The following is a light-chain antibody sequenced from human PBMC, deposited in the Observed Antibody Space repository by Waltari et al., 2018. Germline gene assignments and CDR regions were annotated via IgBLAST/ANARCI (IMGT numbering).Light chain of an antibody. CDR1: NSDVGNYNY. Sequence: QSALTQPASVSGSPGQSITISCTGTNSDVGNYNYVSWYQQHPGKAPKLMIYGVTNRPSGVSNRFSGSKSGNTASLTISGLQAEDEADYYCSSYTSSHVAFGGGTKLTVL. CDR3: SSYTSSHVA. J-gene: IGLJ2*01. V-gene: IGLV2-14*03. CDR2: GVT.